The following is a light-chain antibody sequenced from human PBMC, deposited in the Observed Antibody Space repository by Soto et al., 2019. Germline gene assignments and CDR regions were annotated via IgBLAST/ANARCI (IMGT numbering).Light chain of an antibody. CDR2: RNS. J-gene: IGLJ1*01. Sequence: QSVLTQSPSASGTPGQRVTFSCSGGASTIGRNYVYWYQQLPGTAPKLLIYRNSQRPSGVPDRFSGSKSGTSASLAISGLRSEDEADYYCAAWDDNLSGLYVFGAGTKLTVL. CDR1: ASTIGRNY. V-gene: IGLV1-47*01. CDR3: AAWDDNLSGLYV.